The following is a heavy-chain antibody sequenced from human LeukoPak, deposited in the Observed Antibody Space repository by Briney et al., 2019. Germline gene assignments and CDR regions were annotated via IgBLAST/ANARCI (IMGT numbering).Heavy chain of an antibody. V-gene: IGHV3-48*02. CDR3: AGARTYYYAMDV. J-gene: IGHJ6*02. CDR2: ISSGSSTT. Sequence: GGSLRLSCVASGFTFSSYSMNWVRQALGKGLEWVSYISSGSSTTYYVDSVKGRFTISRDNAKNSLYLQMNSLRDEDTAVYYCAGARTYYYAMDVWGQGTTVTVSS. CDR1: GFTFSSYS.